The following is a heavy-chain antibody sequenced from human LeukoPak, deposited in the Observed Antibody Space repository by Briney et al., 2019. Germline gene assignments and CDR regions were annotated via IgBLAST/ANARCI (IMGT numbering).Heavy chain of an antibody. CDR3: ARELGSSGEDY. CDR2: VYSGGST. Sequence: GGSLRLSCAASGFTVSSNYMRWVRQAPGKGLEWVSVVYSGGSTYYADSVTGRFTISRDNSKNTLYLLMNSMRAEDTAVYYCARELGSSGEDYWGQGTLVTVSS. D-gene: IGHD6-19*01. V-gene: IGHV3-66*01. CDR1: GFTVSSNY. J-gene: IGHJ4*02.